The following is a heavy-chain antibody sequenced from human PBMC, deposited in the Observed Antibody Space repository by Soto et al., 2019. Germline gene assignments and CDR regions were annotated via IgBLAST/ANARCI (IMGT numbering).Heavy chain of an antibody. CDR1: GGSISSYY. CDR3: ARDRGYDFWSGYHYYFDY. Sequence: SETLSLTCTVSGGSISSYYWSWIRQPPGKGLEWIGYIYYSGSTNYNPSLKSRVTISVDTSKNQFSLKLSSVTAADTAVYYCARDRGYDFWSGYHYYFDYWGQGTLVTSPQ. D-gene: IGHD3-3*01. V-gene: IGHV4-59*01. J-gene: IGHJ4*02. CDR2: IYYSGST.